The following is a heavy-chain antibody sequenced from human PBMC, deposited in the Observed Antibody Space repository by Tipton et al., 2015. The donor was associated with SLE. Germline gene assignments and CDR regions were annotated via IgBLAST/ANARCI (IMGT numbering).Heavy chain of an antibody. V-gene: IGHV4-59*01. D-gene: IGHD3-3*01. Sequence: TLSLTCTVSGGSISSYYWSWIRQPPGKGLEWIGYIYYSGSTNYNPSLKSRVTISVDTSKNQFSLKLSSVTAADTAVYYCARVRVFGVVMYFDYWGQGTLVTVSS. J-gene: IGHJ4*02. CDR2: IYYSGST. CDR1: GGSISSYY. CDR3: ARVRVFGVVMYFDY.